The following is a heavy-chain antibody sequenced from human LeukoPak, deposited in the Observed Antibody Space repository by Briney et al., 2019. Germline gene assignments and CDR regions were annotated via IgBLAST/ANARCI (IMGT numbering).Heavy chain of an antibody. CDR2: INPTGGST. CDR1: GYTFTSYY. CDR3: ARAGGSGSYRLNYYYYYYMDV. J-gene: IGHJ6*03. D-gene: IGHD3-10*01. Sequence: ASVKVSCKASGYTFTSYYMHWVRQAPGQGLEWMGLINPTGGSTGYAQKFQGRVTMTRDTSISTAYMELSRLRSDDTAVYYCARAGGSGSYRLNYYYYYYMDVWGKGTTVTISS. V-gene: IGHV1-46*01.